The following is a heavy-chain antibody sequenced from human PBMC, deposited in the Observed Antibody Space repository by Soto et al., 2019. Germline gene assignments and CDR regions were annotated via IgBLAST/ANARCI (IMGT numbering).Heavy chain of an antibody. Sequence: EVQLLESGGGLVQPGGSLRLSCAASGFTFSSYAMSWVRQAPGKGLEWVSAVSGSGGSTYYADSVKGRFTISRDNSKNTLYLQMNSLRAEDTAVYYCAKTGDPKLRYFDYWGQVTLVTVSS. CDR3: AKTGDPKLRYFDY. J-gene: IGHJ4*02. CDR2: VSGSGGST. CDR1: GFTFSSYA. V-gene: IGHV3-23*01. D-gene: IGHD2-21*02.